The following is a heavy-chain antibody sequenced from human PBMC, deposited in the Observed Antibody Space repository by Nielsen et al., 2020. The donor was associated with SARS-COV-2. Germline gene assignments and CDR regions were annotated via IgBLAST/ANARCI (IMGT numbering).Heavy chain of an antibody. CDR1: GYSFTIYW. CDR3: AGRGTSSNRYFDP. D-gene: IGHD6-6*01. CDR2: IWPGDSDT. J-gene: IGHJ5*02. V-gene: IGHV5-51*01. Sequence: GESLKISCKGSGYSFTIYWIGWVRQMPGKGLEWMGIIWPGDSDTKYSPSFQGQVTISADKSTSTAYLQWSSLKASDTAMYYCAGRGTSSNRYFDPWGQGTLVTVSS.